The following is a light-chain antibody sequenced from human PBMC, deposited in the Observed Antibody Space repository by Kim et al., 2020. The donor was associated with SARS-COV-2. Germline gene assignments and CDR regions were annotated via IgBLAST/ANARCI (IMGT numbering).Light chain of an antibody. CDR3: QSYGSSNHCV. Sequence: KTVTPPRTGSRVSIASNYVQWYTQRPDSAPTTVIYEDNQRPSGVPDRFSGSIDSSSNSASLTISGLKTEDEADYYCQSYGSSNHCVFGGGTQLTVL. CDR1: RVSIASNY. J-gene: IGLJ3*02. V-gene: IGLV6-57*02. CDR2: EDN.